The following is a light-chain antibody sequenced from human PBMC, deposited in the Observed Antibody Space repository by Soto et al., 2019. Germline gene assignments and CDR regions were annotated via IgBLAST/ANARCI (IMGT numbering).Light chain of an antibody. CDR2: ETS. V-gene: IGKV3-11*01. CDR1: QSVRNH. J-gene: IGKJ4*01. CDR3: QHRAIWPIT. Sequence: EIVLTQSPATLSLSPGEGATLSCRTSQSVRNHLVWYQQKPGQAPRLLIYETSIRAAGTPARFRGSGSGTDFTLTISSREPEDFAVYYCQHRAIWPITFGGGTKVEFK.